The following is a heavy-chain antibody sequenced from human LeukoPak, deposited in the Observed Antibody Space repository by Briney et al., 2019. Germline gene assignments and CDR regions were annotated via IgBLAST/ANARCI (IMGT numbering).Heavy chain of an antibody. Sequence: SETLSLTCTVSGYSISSGYFWGWMRQPPGKGLEWIGSIYQSETAHYNPSLKSRVTISVDTSKNQFSLKLSSVTAADTAVYYCARHRYWGQGTLVTVSS. CDR1: GYSISSGYF. CDR2: IYQSETA. V-gene: IGHV4-38-2*02. CDR3: ARHRY. J-gene: IGHJ4*02.